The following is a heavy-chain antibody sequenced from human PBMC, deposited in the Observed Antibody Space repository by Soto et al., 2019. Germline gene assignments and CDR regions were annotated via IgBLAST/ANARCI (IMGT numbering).Heavy chain of an antibody. J-gene: IGHJ5*02. CDR3: ARDLTRPGYSSSSGWFDP. D-gene: IGHD6-6*01. Sequence: ASVKVSCKASGGTFSSYAISWVRQAPGQGLEWMGGIIPIFGTANYAQKFQGRVTITADESTSTAYMELSSLRSEDTAVYYCARDLTRPGYSSSSGWFDPWGQGTLVTVSS. CDR2: IIPIFGTA. V-gene: IGHV1-69*13. CDR1: GGTFSSYA.